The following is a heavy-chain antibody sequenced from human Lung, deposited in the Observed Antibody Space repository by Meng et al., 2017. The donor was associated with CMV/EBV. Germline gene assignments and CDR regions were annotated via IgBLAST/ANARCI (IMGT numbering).Heavy chain of an antibody. CDR2: IRYDGSNK. D-gene: IGHD6-6*01. V-gene: IGHV3-30*02. CDR1: GFTFSSYG. Sequence: GGSXRLXCAASGFTFSSYGMHWVRQAPGKGLEWVAFIRYDGSNKYYADSVKGRFTISRDNSKNTLYLQMNSLRAEDTAVYYCAKDRIAARRGYFDYWGQGTLVTVSS. CDR3: AKDRIAARRGYFDY. J-gene: IGHJ4*02.